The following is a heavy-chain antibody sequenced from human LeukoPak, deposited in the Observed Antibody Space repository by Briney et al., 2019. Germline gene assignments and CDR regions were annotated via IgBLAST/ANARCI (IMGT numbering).Heavy chain of an antibody. CDR3: ARDHLANLASRLFDP. D-gene: IGHD3-3*01. Sequence: PSETLSLTCTVSGGSISSDYYWGWIRQPPGKGLEWIGSIHHSGRTYYNPSLKSRVTISVDTSKNQFSLKLSSVTAADTAVYYCARDHLANLASRLFDPWGQGTLVTVSS. J-gene: IGHJ5*02. CDR1: GGSISSDYY. CDR2: IHHSGRT. V-gene: IGHV4-38-2*02.